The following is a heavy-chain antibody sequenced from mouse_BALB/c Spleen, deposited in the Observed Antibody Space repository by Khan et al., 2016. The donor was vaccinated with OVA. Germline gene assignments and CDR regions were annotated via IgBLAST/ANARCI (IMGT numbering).Heavy chain of an antibody. CDR2: IWSDGST. J-gene: IGHJ4*01. Sequence: VQLQDSGPGLVAPPQSLSITCTISGFSLTNYGIHWVRQPPGKGLEWLVVIWSDGSTTYNSALKSRLTISKDNSKSQVFLKMNSLQTDDTAVYFCARQPYYHYNIMDYWGQGTSVTVSS. CDR1: GFSLTNYG. V-gene: IGHV2-6-1*01. D-gene: IGHD2-10*01. CDR3: ARQPYYHYNIMDY.